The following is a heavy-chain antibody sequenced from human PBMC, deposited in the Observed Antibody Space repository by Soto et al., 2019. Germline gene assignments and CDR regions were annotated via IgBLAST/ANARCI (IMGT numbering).Heavy chain of an antibody. Sequence: SETLSLTCTVSGGSISSGDYYWSWIRQHPGKGLEWIGTIYFSGTTYYNPSLKSRVTISVDTSKNQFSLNLSSVTAADTAVYYCARGRGGYCSSTSCSYYYYYGMDVWGQGPTVTVSS. CDR2: IYFSGTT. CDR1: GGSISSGDYY. CDR3: ARGRGGYCSSTSCSYYYYYGMDV. J-gene: IGHJ6*02. V-gene: IGHV4-31*03. D-gene: IGHD2-2*01.